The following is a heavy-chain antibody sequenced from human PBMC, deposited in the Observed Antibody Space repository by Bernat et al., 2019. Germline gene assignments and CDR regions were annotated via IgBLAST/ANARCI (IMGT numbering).Heavy chain of an antibody. Sequence: EVQLVESGGGLVQPGGSLRLSCAASGFTFSSYWMHWVRQDPGKGLVWVSRINSDGSSTSYADSVKGRFTISRDNAKNTLYLQMNSLRAEDTAVYYCAREKDGDYGAFDIWGQGTMVTVSS. CDR1: GFTFSSYW. D-gene: IGHD4-17*01. CDR2: INSDGSST. J-gene: IGHJ3*02. CDR3: AREKDGDYGAFDI. V-gene: IGHV3-74*01.